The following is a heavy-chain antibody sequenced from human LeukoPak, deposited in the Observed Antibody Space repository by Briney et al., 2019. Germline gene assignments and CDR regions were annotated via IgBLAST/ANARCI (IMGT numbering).Heavy chain of an antibody. Sequence: GGSLRLSCAASGFSFSSYGMHWVRQAPGKVLEWVAVICYDGSNKYHADSVKGRFTISRDNSKNTLYLQMNSLRAEDTAVYYCARDSGHCSSGTCYAGYYDYWGQGTLVTVSS. CDR2: ICYDGSNK. V-gene: IGHV3-33*01. D-gene: IGHD2-15*01. CDR3: ARDSGHCSSGTCYAGYYDY. J-gene: IGHJ4*02. CDR1: GFSFSSYG.